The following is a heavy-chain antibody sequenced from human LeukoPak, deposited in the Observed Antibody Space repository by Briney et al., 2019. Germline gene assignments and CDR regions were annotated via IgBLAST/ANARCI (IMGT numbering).Heavy chain of an antibody. Sequence: PGRSLRLSCTASGFTFGDYAMSWVRQAPGKGLEWVGFIRSKAYGGTTEYAASVKGRFTISRDDYKSIAYLQMNSLKTEDTAVYYCTRVGSITIFGVVNTGPDYWGEGTLVTVSS. J-gene: IGHJ4*02. V-gene: IGHV3-49*04. CDR2: IRSKAYGGTT. CDR3: TRVGSITIFGVVNTGPDY. CDR1: GFTFGDYA. D-gene: IGHD3-3*01.